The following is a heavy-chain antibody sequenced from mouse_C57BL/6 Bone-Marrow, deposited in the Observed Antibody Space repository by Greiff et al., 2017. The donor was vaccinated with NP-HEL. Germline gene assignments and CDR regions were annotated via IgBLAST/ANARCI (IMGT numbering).Heavy chain of an antibody. CDR1: GYTFTSYW. V-gene: IGHV1-59*01. Sequence: QVQLQQSGAELVRPGTSVKLSCKASGYTFTSYWMHWVKQRPGQGLEWIGVIDPSDSYTNYNQKFKGKATLTGDTSSSTAYMQLSSLTSEDSAVYDGARHSGTHWYFDVWGTGTTVTVSS. CDR2: IDPSDSYT. D-gene: IGHD2-14*01. J-gene: IGHJ1*03. CDR3: ARHSGTHWYFDV.